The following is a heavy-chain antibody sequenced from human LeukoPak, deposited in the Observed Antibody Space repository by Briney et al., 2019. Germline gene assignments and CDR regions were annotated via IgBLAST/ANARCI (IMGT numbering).Heavy chain of an antibody. V-gene: IGHV4-39*07. Sequence: PSETLSLTCTVSGGSISSSSYYWGWIRQPPGKGLEWIGSIYYSGSAYYNTSLNSRVRITVVTCKNQFSLKLSSVTAADTAVYYCARDHAVSGWYAYAFDIWGQGTMVTVSS. J-gene: IGHJ3*02. CDR1: GGSISSSSYY. CDR2: IYYSGSA. CDR3: ARDHAVSGWYAYAFDI. D-gene: IGHD6-19*01.